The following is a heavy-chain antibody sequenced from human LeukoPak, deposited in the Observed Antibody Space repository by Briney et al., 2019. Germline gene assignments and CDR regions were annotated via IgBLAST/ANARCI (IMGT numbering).Heavy chain of an antibody. D-gene: IGHD3-3*01. CDR1: GGSISSSNYY. J-gene: IGHJ5*02. CDR3: ARDKWAIFGVVMGNWFDP. Sequence: SETLSLTCTVSGGSISSSNYYWGWIRQPPGKGLEWIGSIYYSGSTYYNPSLKSRVTISVDTSKNQFSLKLSSVTAADTAVYYCARDKWAIFGVVMGNWFDPWGQGTLVTVSS. CDR2: IYYSGST. V-gene: IGHV4-39*07.